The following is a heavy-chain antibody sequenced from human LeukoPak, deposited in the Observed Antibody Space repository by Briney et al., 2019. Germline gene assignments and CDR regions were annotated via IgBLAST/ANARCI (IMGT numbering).Heavy chain of an antibody. Sequence: PSETLSLTCVVSGGSISSTSYYWGWIRQPPGKGLEWIGEINHSGSTNYNPSLKSRVTISVDTSKNQFSLKLSSVTAADTAVYYCAGIGIAAGDWGQGTLVTVSS. CDR2: INHSGST. CDR3: AGIGIAAGD. D-gene: IGHD6-13*01. CDR1: GGSISSTSYY. V-gene: IGHV4-39*07. J-gene: IGHJ4*02.